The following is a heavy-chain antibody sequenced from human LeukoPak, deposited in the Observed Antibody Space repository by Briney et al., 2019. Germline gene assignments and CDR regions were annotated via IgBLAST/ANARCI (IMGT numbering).Heavy chain of an antibody. J-gene: IGHJ4*02. CDR3: ARRILLWFGELHHYYFDY. V-gene: IGHV4-34*01. Sequence: SETLSLTCAAYGGSFSGYYWSWIRQPPGKGLEWIGEVNHSGSTNYNPSLKSRVTISVDTYRNNSSVQLSAVTSADTAVYYCARRILLWFGELHHYYFDYWGQGTLVTVSS. D-gene: IGHD3-10*01. CDR2: VNHSGST. CDR1: GGSFSGYY.